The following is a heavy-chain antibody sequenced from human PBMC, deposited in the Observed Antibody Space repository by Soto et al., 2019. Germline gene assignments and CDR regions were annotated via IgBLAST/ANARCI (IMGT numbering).Heavy chain of an antibody. CDR1: GFTVSSDW. CDR3: ARETDDYYYHYFGMDV. Sequence: PGGSLRLSSEASGFTVSSDWMSWVRQAAGKGLEWVANIKEAGSAKYYVHSVQGRVHISRDNAKKSLYLQLNSLSAEDKAVYSCARETDDYYYHYFGMDVWGQGPNVNVS. V-gene: IGHV3-7*01. CDR2: IKEAGSAK. J-gene: IGHJ6*02. D-gene: IGHD1-1*01.